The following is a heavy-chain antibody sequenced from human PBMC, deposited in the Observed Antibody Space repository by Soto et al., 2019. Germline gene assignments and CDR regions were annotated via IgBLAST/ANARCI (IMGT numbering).Heavy chain of an antibody. CDR2: ISGSGGNT. V-gene: IGHV3-23*01. D-gene: IGHD3-22*01. J-gene: IGHJ4*02. CDR3: ASGAAFYYDTSRY. CDR1: GFTFSPYA. Sequence: EVQLLESGGGLVQPGGSLRLSCAASGFTFSPYAMTWVRQAPGKGLEWVSSISGSGGNTNYADSVKGRFTVSRDNSKRTLSLQMNSLTEEDTAIYYCASGAAFYYDTSRYWGQGTLVTVSS.